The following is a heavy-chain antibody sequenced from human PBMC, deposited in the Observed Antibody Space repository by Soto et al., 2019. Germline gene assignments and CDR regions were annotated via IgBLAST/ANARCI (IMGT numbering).Heavy chain of an antibody. CDR2: IYYSGST. J-gene: IGHJ4*02. CDR3: AQGDYLWGNDH. D-gene: IGHD3-16*01. CDR1: GGSISSSSYY. V-gene: IGHV4-39*01. Sequence: PAETLSLTCSVSGGSISSSSYYWGWIRQPPGKGLEWIGSIYYSGSTYYNPSLKSRVTISVDTSKNQFSLKLRSVTAADTAVYYCAQGDYLWGNDHWGQGTLVTVSS.